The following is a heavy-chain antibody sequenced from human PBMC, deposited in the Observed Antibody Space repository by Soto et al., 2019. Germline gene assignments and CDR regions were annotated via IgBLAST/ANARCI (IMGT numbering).Heavy chain of an antibody. CDR2: ISASGGST. D-gene: IGHD2-2*02. J-gene: IGHJ4*02. CDR3: AKYQLLLLHPYFDY. V-gene: IGHV3-23*01. CDR1: GFTFSRYA. Sequence: GGSLRLSCAASGFTFSRYAMSWVRQAPGKGLEWISAISASGGSTYYADSVKGGFTISSDNSKNTLYLQMNRLRAEDRAVYYCAKYQLLLLHPYFDYWGQGTLVTVSS.